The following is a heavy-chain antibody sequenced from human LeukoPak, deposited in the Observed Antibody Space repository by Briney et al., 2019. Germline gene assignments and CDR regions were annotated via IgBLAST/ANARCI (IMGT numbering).Heavy chain of an antibody. Sequence: PGGSLRLSCAASGFTFSSYWMSWVRQAPGKGLEWVANIKQDGSEKYYVDSVKGRFTISRDNAKNSLYLQMNSLRAEDTAVYYCARDGHYYDSSGYGSWGQGTLVTVSS. J-gene: IGHJ4*02. D-gene: IGHD3-22*01. V-gene: IGHV3-7*01. CDR3: ARDGHYYDSSGYGS. CDR2: IKQDGSEK. CDR1: GFTFSSYW.